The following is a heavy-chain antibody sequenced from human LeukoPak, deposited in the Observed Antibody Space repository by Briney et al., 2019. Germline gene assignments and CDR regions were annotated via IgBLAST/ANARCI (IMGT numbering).Heavy chain of an antibody. CDR3: AKWGDYDILTGYYVSDF. CDR2: ITGSGDPT. D-gene: IGHD3-9*01. Sequence: GASLRLSCAASGFIFRNYAVRWVRQAPGEGLEWVSAITGSGDPTYYADSVKGRFTIPRDNSKNTLYVEMNTLRAEDTAVYYCAKWGDYDILTGYYVSDFWGQGTLVTVSS. J-gene: IGHJ4*02. V-gene: IGHV3-23*01. CDR1: GFIFRNYA.